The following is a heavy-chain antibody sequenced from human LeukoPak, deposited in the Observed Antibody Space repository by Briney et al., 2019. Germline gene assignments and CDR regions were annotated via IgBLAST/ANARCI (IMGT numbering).Heavy chain of an antibody. CDR1: GFTFSSYW. V-gene: IGHV3-74*01. CDR3: AKVPFVLDDYGDYVGSTTFDY. CDR2: INSDGRST. J-gene: IGHJ4*02. Sequence: PGGSLRLSCAASGFTFSSYWMHWVRQAPGKGLVWVSRINSDGRSTSYGDSVTGRFTISRDNAKNTVYLQMDSLRVEDTAVYYCAKVPFVLDDYGDYVGSTTFDYWGQGTLVTVSS. D-gene: IGHD4-17*01.